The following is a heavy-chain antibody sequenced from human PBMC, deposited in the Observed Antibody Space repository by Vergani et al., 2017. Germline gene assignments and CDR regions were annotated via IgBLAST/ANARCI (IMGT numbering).Heavy chain of an antibody. Sequence: QLQLQESGPGLVKPSETLSLTCTVSGGSISSSSYYRGWIRQPPGKGLEWIGSIYYSGSTYYNPSLKSRVTISVDTSKNQFSLKLSSVTAADTAVYYCARDLPSGAVAGTLYYWGQGTLVTVSS. V-gene: IGHV4-39*07. J-gene: IGHJ4*02. CDR2: IYYSGST. D-gene: IGHD6-19*01. CDR1: GGSISSSSYY. CDR3: ARDLPSGAVAGTLYY.